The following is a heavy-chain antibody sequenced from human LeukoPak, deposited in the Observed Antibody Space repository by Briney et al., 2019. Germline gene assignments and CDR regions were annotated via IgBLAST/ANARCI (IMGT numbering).Heavy chain of an antibody. V-gene: IGHV4-39*01. CDR1: RVSISSRSYY. Sequence: SETLSLTCTVSRVSISSRSYYWGWIRQSPGKGLEWTGSIYYGGNTYYNPSLKSRVTTSVDTSKNQFSLKLSSVTAADTAVYYCASSYYDNSGYFGFDPWGQGSLVTVSS. CDR3: ASSYYDNSGYFGFDP. D-gene: IGHD3-22*01. CDR2: IYYGGNT. J-gene: IGHJ5*02.